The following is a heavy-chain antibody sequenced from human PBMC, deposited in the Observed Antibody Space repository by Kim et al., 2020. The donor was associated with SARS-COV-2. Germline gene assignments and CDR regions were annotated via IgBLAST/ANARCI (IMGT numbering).Heavy chain of an antibody. J-gene: IGHJ4*02. CDR2: VTT. V-gene: IGHV4-59*01. Sequence: VTTNYNPSLKSRVTISVDTSKNQFSRKLSSVTAADTAVYYCARDVHYFDYWGQGTLVTVSS. D-gene: IGHD2-8*01. CDR3: ARDVHYFDY.